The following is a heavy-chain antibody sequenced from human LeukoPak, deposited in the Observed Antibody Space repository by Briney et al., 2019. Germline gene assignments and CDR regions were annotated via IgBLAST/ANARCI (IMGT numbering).Heavy chain of an antibody. Sequence: GGSLTLSCAASGFTFSSYWMSWVRQAPGKGLEWVANIKHDGSEKYHGDAVKGRFTISRDNSKNSLYLQMNSLRTEDTALYYCTRTHANPTYYDILTGYYYYGMDVWGQGTTVTVSS. CDR3: TRTHANPTYYDILTGYYYYGMDV. V-gene: IGHV3-7*05. CDR2: IKHDGSEK. D-gene: IGHD3-9*01. J-gene: IGHJ6*02. CDR1: GFTFSSYW.